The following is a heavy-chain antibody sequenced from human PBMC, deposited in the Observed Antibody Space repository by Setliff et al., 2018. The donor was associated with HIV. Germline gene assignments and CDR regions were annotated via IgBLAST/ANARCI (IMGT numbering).Heavy chain of an antibody. CDR2: VFYTGTT. CDR3: ARYSSDHDAFDI. CDR1: GDSIRITNYY. D-gene: IGHD6-19*01. V-gene: IGHV4-39*01. Sequence: SETLSLTCLVSGDSIRITNYYWGWVRQSPGKGLEWFGSVFYTGTTYYNPSLLSRLTISVDTSKNQFSLKLYYVTAADTALYYCARYSSDHDAFDIWGQGTMVTVS. J-gene: IGHJ3*02.